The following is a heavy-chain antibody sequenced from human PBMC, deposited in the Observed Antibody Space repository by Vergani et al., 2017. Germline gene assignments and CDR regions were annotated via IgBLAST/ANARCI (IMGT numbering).Heavy chain of an antibody. V-gene: IGHV4-61*02. CDR1: GGSISSGSYY. CDR2: IYTSGST. Sequence: QVQLQESGPGLVKPSQTLSLTCTVSGGSISSGSYYWSWIRQPAGKGLEWIGRIYTSGSTNYNPSLKSRVTISVDTSKNQFSLKLSSLTAADTAVYYCAREVLITMVRGVIIAYGMDVWGQGTTVTVSS. CDR3: AREVLITMVRGVIIAYGMDV. D-gene: IGHD3-10*01. J-gene: IGHJ6*02.